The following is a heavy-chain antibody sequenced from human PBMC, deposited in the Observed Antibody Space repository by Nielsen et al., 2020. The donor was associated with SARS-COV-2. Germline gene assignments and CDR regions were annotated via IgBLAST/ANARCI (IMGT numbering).Heavy chain of an antibody. J-gene: IGHJ4*02. Sequence: SETLSLTCIVSGGSISTGSHYWSWIRQPPGKGLEWIGYIFYRGNTNYNPSLKSRVTISVDTSKNQFSLKVNSVTAADTAVYYCARVVYSESSLTFAYWGQGTLVTVSS. CDR3: ARVVYSESSLTFAY. V-gene: IGHV4-61*01. CDR1: GGSISTGSHY. D-gene: IGHD1-26*01. CDR2: IFYRGNT.